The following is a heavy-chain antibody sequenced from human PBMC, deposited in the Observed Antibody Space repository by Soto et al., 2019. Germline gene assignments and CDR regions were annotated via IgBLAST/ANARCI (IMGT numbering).Heavy chain of an antibody. Sequence: PWGSLRLSCAASGFTFSSYSMHWVRQAPGKGLEWVAVISYDGSNKYYAASVKGRFTISGDNSKNTLYLQMNSLRAEDTAVYYCASGQRGGDYEYWAQKPLDTLSS. V-gene: IGHV3-30-3*01. J-gene: IGHJ4*02. CDR3: ASGQRGGDYEY. CDR1: GFTFSSYS. CDR2: ISYDGSNK. D-gene: IGHD4-17*01.